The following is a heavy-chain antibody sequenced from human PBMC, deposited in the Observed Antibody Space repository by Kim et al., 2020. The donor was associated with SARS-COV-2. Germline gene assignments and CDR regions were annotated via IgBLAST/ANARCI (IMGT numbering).Heavy chain of an antibody. CDR3: ARVHGVLRFLEWLPDY. J-gene: IGHJ4*02. Sequence: SVKGRFTISRDNAKNSLYLQMNSLRAEDTAVYYCARVHGVLRFLEWLPDYWGQGTLVAVSS. V-gene: IGHV3-21*01. D-gene: IGHD3-3*01.